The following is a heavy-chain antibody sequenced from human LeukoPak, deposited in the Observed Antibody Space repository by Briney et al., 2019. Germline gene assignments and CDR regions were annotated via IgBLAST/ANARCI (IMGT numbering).Heavy chain of an antibody. Sequence: GGSLRLSCAASGFTFSSYAMHWVRQAPGKGLEWVAVISYDGSNKYYADSVKGRFTISRDNSKNTLYLQMNSLRAEDTAVYYCARVAAAGTLYYYYMDVWGKGTTVTVSS. CDR1: GFTFSSYA. V-gene: IGHV3-30-3*01. D-gene: IGHD6-13*01. J-gene: IGHJ6*03. CDR3: ARVAAAGTLYYYYMDV. CDR2: ISYDGSNK.